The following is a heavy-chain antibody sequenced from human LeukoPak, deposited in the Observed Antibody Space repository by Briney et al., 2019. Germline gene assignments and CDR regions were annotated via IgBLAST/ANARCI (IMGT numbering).Heavy chain of an antibody. CDR2: INPNTADT. Sequence: ASVKVSCKASGYTFTGYYFHWVRQAPGQGLEWMGWINPNTADTNYAQKFLGRVTLTWDTSISTAYMELNRLTSDDTAVYYCAISAGDYKAGYYYYMGVWGKGTSVTVSS. D-gene: IGHD4-17*01. V-gene: IGHV1-2*02. CDR1: GYTFTGYY. CDR3: AISAGDYKAGYYYYMGV. J-gene: IGHJ6*03.